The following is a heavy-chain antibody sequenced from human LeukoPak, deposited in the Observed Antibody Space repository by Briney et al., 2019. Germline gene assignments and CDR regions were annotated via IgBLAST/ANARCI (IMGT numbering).Heavy chain of an antibody. V-gene: IGHV4-4*09. D-gene: IGHD3-10*01. CDR1: GGSISSYY. J-gene: IGHJ6*03. CDR3: ARLNFRTYGSGSHYYYYYYMDV. Sequence: PSETLSLTCTVSGGSISSYYWSWIRQPPGTGLEWIGYIYTSGSTNYNPSLKSRVTISVDTSKNQFSLKLSSVTAADTAVYYCARLNFRTYGSGSHYYYYYYMDVWGKGTTVTVSS. CDR2: IYTSGST.